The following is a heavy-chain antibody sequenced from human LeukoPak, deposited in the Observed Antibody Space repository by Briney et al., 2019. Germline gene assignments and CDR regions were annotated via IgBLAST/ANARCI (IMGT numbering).Heavy chain of an antibody. J-gene: IGHJ3*02. CDR3: ARDANYYDNLDGGAFDI. D-gene: IGHD3-22*01. CDR1: GFTFSSYS. Sequence: PGGSLRLSCAASGFTFSSYSMNWVRQAPGKGLEWVSSISSSSSYIYYADSVKGRFTISRDNAKNSLYLQMNSLRAEDTAVYYCARDANYYDNLDGGAFDIWGQGTMVTVSS. CDR2: ISSSSSYI. V-gene: IGHV3-21*01.